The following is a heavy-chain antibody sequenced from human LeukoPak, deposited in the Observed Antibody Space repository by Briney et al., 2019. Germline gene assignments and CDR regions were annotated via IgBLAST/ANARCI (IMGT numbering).Heavy chain of an antibody. D-gene: IGHD1-14*01. CDR2: IGGDSSWK. Sequence: PGGSLRLSREASGFSFGANTMNLVRQAPGMGLEWVSGIGGDSSWKSYSDSVKGRFTISRDNSKTTLWLQMKSLRDEDMALYYCAKDAEPDGVWTIDFWGQGTLVTVSS. CDR1: GFSFGANT. CDR3: AKDAEPDGVWTIDF. V-gene: IGHV3-23*01. J-gene: IGHJ4*02.